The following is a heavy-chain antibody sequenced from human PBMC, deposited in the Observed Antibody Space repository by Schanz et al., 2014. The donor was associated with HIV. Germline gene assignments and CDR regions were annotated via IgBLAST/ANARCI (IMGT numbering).Heavy chain of an antibody. CDR3: AKDPGILPRTYFDS. J-gene: IGHJ4*02. CDR1: RFTFSRYG. CDR2: ISGNGDSA. D-gene: IGHD2-2*02. Sequence: VQLVESGGGVVQPGRSLRLSCAASRFTFSRYGMSWVRQTPDKGLEWVSSISGNGDSAYYADSVRGRFTISRDNSLHMLYLEMKSLRAEDTAVYYCAKDPGILPRTYFDSWGQGTPVTVSS. V-gene: IGHV3-23*04.